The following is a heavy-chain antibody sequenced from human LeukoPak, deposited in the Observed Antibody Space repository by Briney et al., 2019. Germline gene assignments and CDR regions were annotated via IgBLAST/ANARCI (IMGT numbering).Heavy chain of an antibody. CDR1: GFTFSSYS. CDR3: AKKNFPGIQFLFAY. V-gene: IGHV3-23*01. Sequence: GGSLRLSCAASGFTFSSYSMNWVRQAPGKGLEWVSAISGSGGSTYYADSVKGRFTISRDNSKNTLYLQMNSLRAEDTAVYYCAKKNFPGIQFLFAYGGQGPLATVS. CDR2: ISGSGGST. J-gene: IGHJ4*02. D-gene: IGHD3-3*01.